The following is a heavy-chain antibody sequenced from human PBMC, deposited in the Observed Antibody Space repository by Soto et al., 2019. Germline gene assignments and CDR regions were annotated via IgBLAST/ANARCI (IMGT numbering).Heavy chain of an antibody. Sequence: SQTLSLTCAITGDSVSSNSAGWSWVRQSPSRGLEWLGRTYYRSKWYYEYAVSVRGRITINPDTSKNQYSLQLNSVTPGDTAVYFCARGEQYSGRIFDYWGQGTLVTVSS. D-gene: IGHD1-26*01. CDR1: GDSVSSNSAG. CDR2: TYYRSKWYY. CDR3: ARGEQYSGRIFDY. J-gene: IGHJ4*01. V-gene: IGHV6-1*01.